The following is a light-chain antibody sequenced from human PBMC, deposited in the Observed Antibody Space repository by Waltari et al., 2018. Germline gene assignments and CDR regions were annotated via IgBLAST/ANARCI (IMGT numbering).Light chain of an antibody. CDR1: QSVLYSSNNKNY. CDR2: WAS. J-gene: IGKJ4*01. Sequence: DIVMTHSPDSLAVSLGERATINCKSSQSVLYSSNNKNYLAWYQQKPGQPPKLLISWASTRESGVPERFSGSGSGTDFALTISSLQAEDVAVYFCQHYYSAPVTFGGGTRVEIQ. V-gene: IGKV4-1*01. CDR3: QHYYSAPVT.